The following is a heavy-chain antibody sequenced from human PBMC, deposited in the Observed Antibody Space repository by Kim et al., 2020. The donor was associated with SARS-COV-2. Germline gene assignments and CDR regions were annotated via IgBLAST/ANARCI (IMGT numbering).Heavy chain of an antibody. J-gene: IGHJ3*01. Sequence: GGSLRLSCAASGFTFSSYWMNWVRQAPGSGLEWVANIKPDGSEKFYVDSLKGRFTISRDNAKNSLYLQMNSLRAEDTAVYYCAKDANSHDVWGQGIMVT. V-gene: IGHV3-7*03. CDR2: IKPDGSEK. CDR1: GFTFSSYW. CDR3: AKDANSHDV.